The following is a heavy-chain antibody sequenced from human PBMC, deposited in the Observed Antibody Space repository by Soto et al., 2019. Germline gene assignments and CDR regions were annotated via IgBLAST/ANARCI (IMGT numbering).Heavy chain of an antibody. CDR3: AKRRGAGGHFDY. Sequence: GGSLRLSCAASGFSFISYWIHFFRQSPLKGPVWVSRIYNDGSRTAYADSVRGRFTISRDNSKNTLSLQMNSLTAEDTAVYFCAKRRGAGGHFDYWGQGALVTVSS. J-gene: IGHJ4*02. CDR1: GFSFISYW. V-gene: IGHV3-74*01. D-gene: IGHD2-15*01. CDR2: IYNDGSRT.